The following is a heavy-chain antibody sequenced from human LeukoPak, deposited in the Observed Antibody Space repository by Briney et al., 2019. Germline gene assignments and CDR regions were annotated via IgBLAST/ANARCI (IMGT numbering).Heavy chain of an antibody. J-gene: IGHJ6*01. V-gene: IGHV4-34*01. CDR3: ARGPHFYGSGSYEYSYYYYYYGMDV. D-gene: IGHD3-10*01. Sequence: PSETLSHTCAVYGGSFSGYYWTWVRQPPGKGLEWIGEINHKGATNYNPSLKSRVTISLDTSKNQFSLKLSSVTAADTAVYYCARGPHFYGSGSYEYSYYYYYYGMDVWGKGPRSPSPQ. CDR1: GGSFSGYY. CDR2: INHKGAT.